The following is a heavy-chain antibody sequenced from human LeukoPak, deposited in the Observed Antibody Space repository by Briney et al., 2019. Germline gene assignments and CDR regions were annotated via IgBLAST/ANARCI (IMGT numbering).Heavy chain of an antibody. J-gene: IGHJ5*02. Sequence: GESLKISCKGFGYSFTSYWIAWGRQIPGKGLGGMGSIYAGVPGTTYSPSFQGQVTISADKSIRTAYLQWSSLKASDTAMYYCATTSIAVAGGGFDPWGQGALVTVSS. CDR2: IYAGVPGT. V-gene: IGHV5-51*01. D-gene: IGHD6-19*01. CDR1: GYSFTSYW. CDR3: ATTSIAVAGGGFDP.